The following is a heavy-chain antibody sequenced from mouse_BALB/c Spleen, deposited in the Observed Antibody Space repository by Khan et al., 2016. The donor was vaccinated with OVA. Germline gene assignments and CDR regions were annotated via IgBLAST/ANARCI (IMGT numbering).Heavy chain of an antibody. CDR1: GFTFSSYA. CDR2: ISSGGSN. CDR3: AREAYRYDEYYFDY. Sequence: EVKVVESGGGSVKPGGSLKLSCAVSGFTFSSYAMSWVRQTPEKRLEWVASISSGGSNYYPDSVKGRVTISRDNARNILYLQMSSLRSEVRAIYYCAREAYRYDEYYFDYWGQGTTLTVSS. V-gene: IGHV5-6-5*01. J-gene: IGHJ2*01. D-gene: IGHD2-14*01.